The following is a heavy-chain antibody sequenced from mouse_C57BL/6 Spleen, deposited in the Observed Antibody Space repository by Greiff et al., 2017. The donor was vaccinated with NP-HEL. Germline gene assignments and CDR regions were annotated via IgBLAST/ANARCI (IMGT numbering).Heavy chain of an antibody. CDR1: GFTFSDYG. J-gene: IGHJ4*01. V-gene: IGHV5-17*01. CDR2: ISSGSSTI. D-gene: IGHD1-1*02. CDR3: ARAGGGFYPVY. Sequence: EVQVVESGGGLVKPGGSLKLSCAASGFTFSDYGMHWVRQAPEKGLEWVAYISSGSSTIYYADTVKGRFTISRDNAKNTLFLQMTSLRSEDTAMYYCARAGGGFYPVYWGQGTSVTVSS.